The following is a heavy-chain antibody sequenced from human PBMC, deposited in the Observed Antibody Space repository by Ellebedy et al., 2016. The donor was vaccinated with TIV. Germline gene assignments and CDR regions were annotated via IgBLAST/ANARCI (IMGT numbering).Heavy chain of an antibody. Sequence: PGGSLRLSCTASAFIFSVYGMHWVRQAPGKGLEWIAVISADGSTKYHADSVEGRFTISRDNSQYTLYLHMNSLRPEDTAVYFCAKIVYSNRPGSYYYYGMDVWGQGTTVTVSS. CDR1: AFIFSVYG. CDR2: ISADGSTK. J-gene: IGHJ6*02. V-gene: IGHV3-30*18. D-gene: IGHD4-11*01. CDR3: AKIVYSNRPGSYYYYGMDV.